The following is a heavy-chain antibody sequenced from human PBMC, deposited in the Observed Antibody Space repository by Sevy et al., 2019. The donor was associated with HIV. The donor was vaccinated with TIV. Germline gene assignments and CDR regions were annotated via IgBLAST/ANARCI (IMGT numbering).Heavy chain of an antibody. D-gene: IGHD2-8*01. CDR3: AREGCTKPHDY. Sequence: GGSLRLSCAASGFTFSKYSMSWVRQPPGKGLEWVSTLSFGCGEINYADSVKGRFTIYRDNFKSSVYLQMNNLRPGDTAVYYCAREGCTKPHDYWGQGTLVTVSS. CDR2: LSFGCGEI. V-gene: IGHV3-23*01. J-gene: IGHJ4*02. CDR1: GFTFSKYS.